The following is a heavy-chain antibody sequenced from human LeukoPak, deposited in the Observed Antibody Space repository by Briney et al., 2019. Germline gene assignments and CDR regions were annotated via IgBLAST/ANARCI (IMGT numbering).Heavy chain of an antibody. V-gene: IGHV4-39*01. CDR3: ARLSIAAAGIINY. CDR1: GFTFTTYG. Sequence: PGGSLRLSCAASGFTFTTYGMSWVRQAPGKGLEWIGSIYCSGSTYYNPSLKSRVTISVDTSKNQFSLKLSSVTAADTAVYYCARLSIAAAGIINYWGQGTLVTVSS. D-gene: IGHD6-13*01. CDR2: IYCSGST. J-gene: IGHJ4*02.